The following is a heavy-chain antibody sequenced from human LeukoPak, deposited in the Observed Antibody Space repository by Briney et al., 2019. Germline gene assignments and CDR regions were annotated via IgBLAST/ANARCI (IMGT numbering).Heavy chain of an antibody. CDR1: GFTFSSYA. Sequence: GGSLRLSCAASGFTFSSYAISWVRQAPGQGLEWMGGIIPIFGTANFAQKFQGRVTITADKSTSTAYMELSSLRSEDTAVYYCATKNDSSGYYPDYWGQGTLVTVSS. CDR2: IIPIFGTA. D-gene: IGHD3-22*01. CDR3: ATKNDSSGYYPDY. V-gene: IGHV1-69*06. J-gene: IGHJ4*02.